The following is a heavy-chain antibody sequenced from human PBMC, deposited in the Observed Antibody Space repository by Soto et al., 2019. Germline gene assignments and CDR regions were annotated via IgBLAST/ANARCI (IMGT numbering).Heavy chain of an antibody. CDR3: SRAFYINAFEL. J-gene: IGHJ3*01. Sequence: GGSLRLSCAASGFSFSSYSMNWVRQAPGKGLEWVSSISSTSNYIYYADSVKGRFTISRDNAENSLYLQMNSLRAEDTAVYYCSRAFYINAFELWGQGTMVTVSS. CDR2: ISSTSNYI. D-gene: IGHD4-4*01. CDR1: GFSFSSYS. V-gene: IGHV3-21*01.